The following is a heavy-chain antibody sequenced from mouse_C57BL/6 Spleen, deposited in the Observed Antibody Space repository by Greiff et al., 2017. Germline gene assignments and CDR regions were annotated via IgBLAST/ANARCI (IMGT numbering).Heavy chain of an antibody. D-gene: IGHD1-1*01. CDR3: ARFLDCGGSSYEEDYFDY. Sequence: QVTLKESGPGILQSSQTLSLTCSFSGFSLSTSGMGVSWIRQPSGTGLEWLAHISWADDKRYNPSLTSRLTISKDTSRNHVFRKITRVDTADTATYYCARFLDCGGSSYEEDYFDYWGQGTTLTVSS. CDR2: ISWADDK. CDR1: GFSLSTSGMG. V-gene: IGHV8-12*01. J-gene: IGHJ2*01.